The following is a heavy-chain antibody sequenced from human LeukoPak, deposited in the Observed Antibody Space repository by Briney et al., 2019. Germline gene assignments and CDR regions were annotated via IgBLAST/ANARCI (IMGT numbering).Heavy chain of an antibody. CDR1: GFTFSSYW. D-gene: IGHD3-10*01. V-gene: IGHV3-7*01. Sequence: PGGSLRLSCAASGFTFSSYWMSWVRQAPGKGLEWVANIKQDGREKYYVDSVKGRFIISRDNAKNSLYLQMNSLRAEDTAVYYCARDLSLWFGEPRAASYGMDVWGQGTTVTVSS. J-gene: IGHJ6*02. CDR3: ARDLSLWFGEPRAASYGMDV. CDR2: IKQDGREK.